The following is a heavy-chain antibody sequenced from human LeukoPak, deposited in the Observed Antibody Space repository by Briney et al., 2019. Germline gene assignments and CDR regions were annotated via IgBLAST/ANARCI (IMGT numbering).Heavy chain of an antibody. CDR1: GGSFSGYY. CDR3: ARENRDDFWSGNNWFDP. D-gene: IGHD3-3*01. V-gene: IGHV4-34*01. Sequence: SETLSLTCAVYGGSFSGYYWSWIRQPPGKGLEWIGEINHSGSTNYNPSLKSRVTISVDTSKNQSSLKLSSVTAADTAVYYCARENRDDFWSGNNWFDPWGQGTLVTVSS. CDR2: INHSGST. J-gene: IGHJ5*02.